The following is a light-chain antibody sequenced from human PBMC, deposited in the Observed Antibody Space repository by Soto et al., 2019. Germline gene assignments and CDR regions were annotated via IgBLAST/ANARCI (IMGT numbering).Light chain of an antibody. J-gene: IGKJ1*01. CDR2: GAF. V-gene: IGKV3-15*01. Sequence: EIVMTQSPVTLSLSPGERATLSCRASQSVRSNLAWYQQKPVQAPNLLIYGAFTRATGIPARFSGTGSRTEITLTISILQSEDFALYYFQQYNDWPLTFGQGNKGEF. CDR3: QQYNDWPLT. CDR1: QSVRSN.